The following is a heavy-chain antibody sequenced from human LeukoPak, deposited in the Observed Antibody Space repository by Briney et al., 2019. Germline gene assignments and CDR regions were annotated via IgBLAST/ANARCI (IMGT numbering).Heavy chain of an antibody. CDR1: GDSVSSNSAA. V-gene: IGHV6-1*01. J-gene: IGHJ5*02. CDR3: ARAQGSSWFNWFDP. Sequence: SQTLSLTSAISGDSVSSNSAAWNWIRQSQSRGLEWLVRTYYRSKWYNDYAVSVKSRIIINPDTSKNQFSLQLNSVTPEDTAVYYCARAQGSSWFNWFDPWGQGTLVTVSS. CDR2: TYYRSKWYN. D-gene: IGHD6-13*01.